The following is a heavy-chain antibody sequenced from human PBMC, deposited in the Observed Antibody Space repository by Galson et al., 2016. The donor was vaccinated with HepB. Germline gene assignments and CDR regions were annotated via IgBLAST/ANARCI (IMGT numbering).Heavy chain of an antibody. CDR3: ATGWPDWYYGSGSSY. V-gene: IGHV3-15*01. Sequence: SLRLSCAASGFTFTNAWMSWVRQAPGKGLEWVGRIQSNTDGGTADYAAPVKGRFTISRDDSKNTLYLQMNSLKTDDTAVYYCATGWPDWYYGSGSSYWGKGTLVTVSS. J-gene: IGHJ4*02. D-gene: IGHD3-10*01. CDR2: IQSNTDGGTA. CDR1: GFTFTNAW.